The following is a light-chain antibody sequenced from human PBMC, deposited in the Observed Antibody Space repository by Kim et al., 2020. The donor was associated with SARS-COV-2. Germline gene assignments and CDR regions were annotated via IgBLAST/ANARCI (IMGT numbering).Light chain of an antibody. CDR2: GAS. CDR3: QQYYAWPPYT. CDR1: QSVSSN. V-gene: IGKV3-15*01. J-gene: IGKJ2*01. Sequence: EIVMTQSPATLSVSPGESVTLSCRASQSVSSNLAWYRQKPGQAPRLLIYGASTRATGISARFSGSGSGTEFTLTITSLQPEDFALYYCQQYYAWPPYTFGQGTKLEI.